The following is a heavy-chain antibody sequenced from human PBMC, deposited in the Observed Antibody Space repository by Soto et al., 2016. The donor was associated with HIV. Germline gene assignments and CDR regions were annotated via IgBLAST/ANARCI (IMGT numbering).Heavy chain of an antibody. CDR2: IYSGGST. V-gene: IGHV3-53*02. D-gene: IGHD6-6*01. J-gene: IGHJ4*02. CDR1: GFTVSSNY. CDR3: ARQYSSSSGDWY. Sequence: EVRLVETGGGLIQPGGSLRLSCAASGFTVSSNYMSWVRQAPGKGLEWVSVIYSGGSTYYADSVKGRFTISRDNSKNTLYLQMNSLRAEDTAVYYCARQYSSSSGDWYWGQGTLVTVSS.